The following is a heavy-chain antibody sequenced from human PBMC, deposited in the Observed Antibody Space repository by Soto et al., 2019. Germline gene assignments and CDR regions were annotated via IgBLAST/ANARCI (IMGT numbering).Heavy chain of an antibody. Sequence: ASVKVSCKASGYTFTSYAMNWVRQAPGQRLEWMGWINAGNGNTKYSQKFQGRVTITRDTSASTAYMELSSLRSEDTAVYYCARNFLVCYDSSGYHPLPYYYYGMDVWGQGTTVTVSS. J-gene: IGHJ6*02. CDR3: ARNFLVCYDSSGYHPLPYYYYGMDV. V-gene: IGHV1-3*01. CDR1: GYTFTSYA. D-gene: IGHD3-22*01. CDR2: INAGNGNT.